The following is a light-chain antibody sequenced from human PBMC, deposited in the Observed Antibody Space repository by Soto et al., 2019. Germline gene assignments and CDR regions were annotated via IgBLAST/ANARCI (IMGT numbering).Light chain of an antibody. CDR3: QQYSIWRT. Sequence: EVVVTQSPATLSVSPGERATLSCRASQSVSSNLACYQQKPGQAPRLLIFGASYRATGIPARFSGSGSGTEFTLTISSLQSEDFAVYYCQQYSIWRTFGQGTKVDI. CDR1: QSVSSN. V-gene: IGKV3-15*01. J-gene: IGKJ1*01. CDR2: GAS.